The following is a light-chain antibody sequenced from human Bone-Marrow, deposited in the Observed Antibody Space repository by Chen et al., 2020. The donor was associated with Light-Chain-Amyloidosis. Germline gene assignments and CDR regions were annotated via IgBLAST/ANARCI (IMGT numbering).Light chain of an antibody. J-gene: IGLJ3*02. V-gene: IGLV6-57*01. CDR1: SSSIATNY. CDR2: EDD. CDR3: QSYQGSSQGV. Sequence: NFMLTQSHSVSESPGKTVIISCTRRSSSIATNYVQWYQQRPGSSPTTVLYEDDQRPSGVPDRFSGSIDRSSNSASLTISGLKTEDEADYYCQSYQGSSQGVFGGGTKLTVL.